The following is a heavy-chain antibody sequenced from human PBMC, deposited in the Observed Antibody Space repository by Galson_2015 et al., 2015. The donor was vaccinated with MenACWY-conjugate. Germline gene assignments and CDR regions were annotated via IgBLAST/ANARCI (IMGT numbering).Heavy chain of an antibody. CDR2: ISVRGDDT. Sequence: SLRLSCAASGFTFRNYAMSWVRQAPGKGLEWVSAISVRGDDTFYADSVKGRFTVSRDNSKNTLYLQMNSLRAEDTALYYCAKGGFYYYYGMDVWGQGTTVTVSS. CDR1: GFTFRNYA. V-gene: IGHV3-23*01. CDR3: AKGGFYYYYGMDV. J-gene: IGHJ6*02.